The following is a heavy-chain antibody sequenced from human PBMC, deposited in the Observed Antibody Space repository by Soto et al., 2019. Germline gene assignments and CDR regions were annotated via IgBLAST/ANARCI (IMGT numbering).Heavy chain of an antibody. J-gene: IGHJ6*02. Sequence: GGSLRLSCAASGFTFSSYAMHWVRQAPGKGLEWVAVISYDGSNKYYADSVKGRFTISRDNSKNTLYLQMNSLRAEDTAVYYCARDQGEFLYDFWSGYYPYYYYGMDVWGQGTTVTVS. CDR2: ISYDGSNK. CDR1: GFTFSSYA. D-gene: IGHD3-3*01. CDR3: ARDQGEFLYDFWSGYYPYYYYGMDV. V-gene: IGHV3-30-3*01.